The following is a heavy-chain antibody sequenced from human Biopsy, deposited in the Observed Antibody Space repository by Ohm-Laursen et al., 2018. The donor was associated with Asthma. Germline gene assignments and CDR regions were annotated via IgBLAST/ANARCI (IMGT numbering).Heavy chain of an antibody. CDR2: MSFDGRQT. Sequence: LSLTCAGSGFSFGSYGMHWVRQAPGKGLELVAVMSFDGRQTYYADSVKGRFTISRDNSKNTLYLQMNSLRAEDTAVYYCAKESGSNYAFDIWGQGTMVTVSS. CDR3: AKESGSNYAFDI. CDR1: GFSFGSYG. D-gene: IGHD1-1*01. J-gene: IGHJ3*02. V-gene: IGHV3-30*18.